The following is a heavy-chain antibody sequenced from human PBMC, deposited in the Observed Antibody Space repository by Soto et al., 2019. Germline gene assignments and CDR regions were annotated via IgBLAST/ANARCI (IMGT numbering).Heavy chain of an antibody. CDR3: ARTMSGYSGYAADY. CDR1: GGSISSGGYY. CDR2: IYYSGST. Sequence: PSETLSLTCTVSGGSISSGGYYWSWIRQHPGKGLEWIGYIYYSGSTYYNPSLKSRVTISVDTSKNQFSLKLSSVTAADTAVYYCARTMSGYSGYAADYWGQGTLVTVSS. V-gene: IGHV4-31*03. D-gene: IGHD5-12*01. J-gene: IGHJ4*02.